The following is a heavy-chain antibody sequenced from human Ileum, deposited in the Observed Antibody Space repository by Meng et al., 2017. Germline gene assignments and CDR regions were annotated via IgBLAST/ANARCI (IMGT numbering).Heavy chain of an antibody. CDR1: GGALVGCY. J-gene: IGHJ4*02. Sequence: LEPPQCAVVTLHPLAPPSHTLVGDGGALVGCYWSRIRQPPGKGLEWIGEINHSGSTNYNPSLKSRVTISVDTSKNQFSLKLSSVTAADTAVYYCARVSSMIMVYGGSYFDYWGQGTLVTVSS. CDR3: ARVSSMIMVYGGSYFDY. CDR2: INHSGST. V-gene: IGHV4-34*01. D-gene: IGHD2-8*01.